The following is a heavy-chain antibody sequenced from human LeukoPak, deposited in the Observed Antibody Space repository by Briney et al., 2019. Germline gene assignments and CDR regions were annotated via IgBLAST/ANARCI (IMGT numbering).Heavy chain of an antibody. CDR3: AREFPPHCSSTSCYPDH. CDR1: GFTFSDYY. V-gene: IGHV3-11*06. J-gene: IGHJ5*02. Sequence: GGSLRLSCAASGFTFSDYYMSWIRQAPGKGLEWVSYISSSSSHTTYADSVEGRFTISRDSAKNSLYLQMDSLRDEDTAMYYCAREFPPHCSSTSCYPDHWGQGTLVTVAS. CDR2: ISSSSSHT. D-gene: IGHD2-2*01.